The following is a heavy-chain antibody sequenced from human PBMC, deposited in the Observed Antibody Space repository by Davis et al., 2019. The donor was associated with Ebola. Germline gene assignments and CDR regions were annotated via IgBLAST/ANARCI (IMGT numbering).Heavy chain of an antibody. Sequence: SVKVSCKASGGTFSSYAISWVRQAPGQGLEWMGGIIPIFGTANYAQKFQGRVTITADKSTSTAYMELSSLRSEDTAMYYCASQVSAALDYWGQGTLVTVSS. V-gene: IGHV1-69*06. CDR3: ASQVSAALDY. CDR1: GGTFSSYA. CDR2: IIPIFGTA. J-gene: IGHJ4*02. D-gene: IGHD6-13*01.